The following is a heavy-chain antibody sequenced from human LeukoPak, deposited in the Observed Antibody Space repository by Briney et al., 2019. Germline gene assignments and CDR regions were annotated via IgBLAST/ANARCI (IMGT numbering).Heavy chain of an antibody. D-gene: IGHD6-13*01. J-gene: IGHJ3*02. Sequence: GESLKISCKGSGYSFTSYWIGWVRQMPGKGLEWMGIIYPGDSDTRYSPSFQGQVTISADKSISTAYLQWSSLKASDTAMYYCASRSHSSSWQPDAFDIWGQGTMVTVSS. CDR1: GYSFTSYW. CDR3: ASRSHSSSWQPDAFDI. V-gene: IGHV5-51*01. CDR2: IYPGDSDT.